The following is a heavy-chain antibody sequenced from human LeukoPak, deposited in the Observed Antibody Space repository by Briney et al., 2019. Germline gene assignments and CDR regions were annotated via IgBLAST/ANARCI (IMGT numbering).Heavy chain of an antibody. J-gene: IGHJ4*02. Sequence: PGGSLRLSCAGSGFCFSTYSMNWVRQAPGKGLEWVSGITGSGANTYYADSVKGRFTISRDNSKNTLYLRMNSLRAEDTAVYYCYYYDSSGFYPQTKIDYWGQGTLVTVSS. CDR3: YYYDSSGFYPQTKIDY. D-gene: IGHD3-22*01. CDR1: GFCFSTYS. V-gene: IGHV3-23*01. CDR2: ITGSGANT.